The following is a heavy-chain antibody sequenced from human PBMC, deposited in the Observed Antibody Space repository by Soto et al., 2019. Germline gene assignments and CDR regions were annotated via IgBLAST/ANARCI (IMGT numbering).Heavy chain of an antibody. Sequence: ASVKVSCKASGGTFSSYAISWVRQAPGQGLEWMGGIIPIFGTANYAQKFQGRVTITADESTSTAYMELSSLRSEDTAVYYCARSVARQLAGLGGFDYWGQGTLVTVSS. J-gene: IGHJ4*02. CDR1: GGTFSSYA. V-gene: IGHV1-69*13. D-gene: IGHD6-6*01. CDR3: ARSVARQLAGLGGFDY. CDR2: IIPIFGTA.